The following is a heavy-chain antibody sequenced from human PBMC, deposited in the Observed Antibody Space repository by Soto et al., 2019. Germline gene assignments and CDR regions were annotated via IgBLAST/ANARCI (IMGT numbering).Heavy chain of an antibody. V-gene: IGHV4-59*01. Sequence: SETLCLTCTVSGGFIDDYDGNWFRLPPGQPLEWIGHVSDGGSANYNPSLKSRVTISVDTSKNQFSLKLTSVTPADAAVYFCARGIWENDRFDPWGQGTQVTVSS. CDR2: VSDGGSA. J-gene: IGHJ5*02. D-gene: IGHD1-1*01. CDR3: ARGIWENDRFDP. CDR1: GGFIDDYD.